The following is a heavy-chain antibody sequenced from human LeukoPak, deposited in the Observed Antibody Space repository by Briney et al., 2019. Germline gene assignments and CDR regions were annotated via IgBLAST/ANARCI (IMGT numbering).Heavy chain of an antibody. CDR2: INHSGST. CDR1: GGSFSGYY. J-gene: IGHJ5*02. Sequence: SETLSLTCAVYGGSFSGYYWSWIRQPPGKGLEWIGEINHSGSTNYNPSLKSRVTISVDTSKNQFSLNMTSVTAADTAVYYCARTFSSSWYNWFDPWGQGTLVTVSS. V-gene: IGHV4-34*01. D-gene: IGHD6-13*01. CDR3: ARTFSSSWYNWFDP.